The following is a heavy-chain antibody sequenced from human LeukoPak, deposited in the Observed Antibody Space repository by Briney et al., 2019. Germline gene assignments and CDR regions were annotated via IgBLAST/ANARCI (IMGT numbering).Heavy chain of an antibody. CDR1: GFTFSSSW. CDR2: IKEDGTEK. CDR3: ARGNETWEYDG. V-gene: IGHV3-7*01. Sequence: VGSLRLSCAASGFTFSSSWMTWVRQAPGKGLGCVAHIKEDGTEKYYVAIAKGPFTISRDNAKNSVDLQITSLRAEDTPVYYCARGNETWEYDGWGQGITVSASS. J-gene: IGHJ6*02. D-gene: IGHD1-1*01.